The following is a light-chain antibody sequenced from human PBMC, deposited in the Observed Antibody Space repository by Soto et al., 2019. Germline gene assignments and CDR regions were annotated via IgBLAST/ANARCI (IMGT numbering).Light chain of an antibody. CDR1: QSISSY. CDR3: QQSYSLRGT. CDR2: AAS. V-gene: IGKV1-39*01. Sequence: DIQRTQSPSSLSESAGDRVTITCRASQSISSYLNWYQQKPGKAPKLLIYAASSLQSGVPSRFSGSGSGTDFTLTISSLQPEDFATYFCQQSYSLRGTFGQGAKVDIK. J-gene: IGKJ1*01.